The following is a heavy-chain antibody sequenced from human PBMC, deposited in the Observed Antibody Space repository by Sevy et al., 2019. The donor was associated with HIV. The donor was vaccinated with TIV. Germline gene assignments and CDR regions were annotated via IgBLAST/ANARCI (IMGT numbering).Heavy chain of an antibody. CDR1: GFRFNNFG. D-gene: IGHD2-15*01. CDR3: AKGGGGGIDNYGMDV. Sequence: GGSLRLSCAASGFRFNNFGMYWVRQAPGKGLEGVAFIRYDGISKYYVDSVKGRSTISRDNSKDTLYLEMKSLRLEDRAIYYCAKGGGGGIDNYGMDVWGQGTTVTVSS. J-gene: IGHJ6*02. V-gene: IGHV3-30*02. CDR2: IRYDGISK.